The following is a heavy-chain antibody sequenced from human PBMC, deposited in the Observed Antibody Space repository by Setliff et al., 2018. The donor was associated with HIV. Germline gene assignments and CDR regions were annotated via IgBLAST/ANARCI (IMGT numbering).Heavy chain of an antibody. CDR2: INSASGGT. CDR1: GYTFTSYD. J-gene: IGHJ4*02. Sequence: ASVKVSCKASGYTFTSYDINWVRLAPGQGLEWMGWINSASGGTNYAQNFQGRVTVTRDTSINTAYVELNSLKSDDTAVYYCARGRHGLGLDVWGQGTLVTVSS. CDR3: ARGRHGLGLDV. V-gene: IGHV1-2*02. D-gene: IGHD3-10*01.